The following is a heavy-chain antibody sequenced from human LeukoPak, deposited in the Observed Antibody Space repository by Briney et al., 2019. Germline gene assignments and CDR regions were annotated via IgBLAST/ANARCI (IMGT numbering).Heavy chain of an antibody. CDR3: ARGGIQVSGIDEFDY. V-gene: IGHV3-74*01. CDR2: INNDGSST. Sequence: GGSLRLSCAASGFTFSSYWMHWVRQAAGKGLVWVSRINNDGSSTSYADSVKGRFTISRENAESSLYLQMNSLRAEDTAVYYCARGGIQVSGIDEFDYWGQGTLVTVSS. D-gene: IGHD6-19*01. CDR1: GFTFSSYW. J-gene: IGHJ4*02.